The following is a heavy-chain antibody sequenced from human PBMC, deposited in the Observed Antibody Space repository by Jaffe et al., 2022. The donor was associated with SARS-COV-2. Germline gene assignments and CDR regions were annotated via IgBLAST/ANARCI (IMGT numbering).Heavy chain of an antibody. CDR1: GGSVSSDPSY. Sequence: QVQLQESGPGLVRPSQTLSLTCTVSGGSVSSDPSYWTWIRQHPGEGLEWIGYIHSSGTIYYNSSLKSRLTISLDTSKNQFSLKLTSVTAADTALYFCARSHPSHQYNYHGMDVWGQGTTVTVSS. J-gene: IGHJ6*02. CDR2: IHSSGTI. CDR3: ARSHPSHQYNYHGMDV. V-gene: IGHV4-31*03.